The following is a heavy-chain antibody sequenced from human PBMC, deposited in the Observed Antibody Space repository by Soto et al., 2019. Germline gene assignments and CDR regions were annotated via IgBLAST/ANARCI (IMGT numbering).Heavy chain of an antibody. CDR1: GASMNSYH. Sequence: QVQLQASGPGLVKPSETLSLTCTVSGASMNSYHWSWIRQPAGKGLEWIGHIHSSGSTNYNPSIKSRVTMSVDTSKNQFSLRLMSLTDAATAVYYCARDQGVAAAGITWFDPWGQGALGTVSS. CDR3: ARDQGVAAAGITWFDP. CDR2: IHSSGST. V-gene: IGHV4-4*07. J-gene: IGHJ5*02. D-gene: IGHD6-13*01.